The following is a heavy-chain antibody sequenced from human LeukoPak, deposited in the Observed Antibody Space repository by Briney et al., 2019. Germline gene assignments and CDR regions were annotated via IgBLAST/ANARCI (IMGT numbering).Heavy chain of an antibody. CDR3: AKDRLTTVVMGYLDY. D-gene: IGHD4-23*01. J-gene: IGHJ4*02. V-gene: IGHV3-30*02. CDR1: GFTFSDYG. Sequence: GGSLRLSCAASGFTFSDYGMHWVRQAPGKGLEWVAFIRSDGGNKYYADSVKGRLTISRNNSKNTVYLQMNNLRTEDTAEYYCAKDRLTTVVMGYLDYWGQGTLVTVSS. CDR2: IRSDGGNK.